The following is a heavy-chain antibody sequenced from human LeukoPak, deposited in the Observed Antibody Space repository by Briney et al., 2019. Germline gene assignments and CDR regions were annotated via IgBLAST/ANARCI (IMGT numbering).Heavy chain of an antibody. CDR3: ARGESIVVVPAATLD. CDR2: IESKTDGGTT. V-gene: IGHV3-15*04. J-gene: IGHJ4*02. Sequence: PGGSLRLSCAASGFSFSDAWMSWVRQIPGKGLEWVGRIESKTDGGTTDYAAPVKDRFTISRDDSKNTLYLQMNSLRAEDTAVYYCARGESIVVVPAATLDWGQGTLVTVSS. D-gene: IGHD2-2*01. CDR1: GFSFSDAW.